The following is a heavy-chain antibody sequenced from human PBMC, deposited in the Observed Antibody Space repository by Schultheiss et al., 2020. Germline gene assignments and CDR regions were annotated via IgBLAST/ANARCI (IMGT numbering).Heavy chain of an antibody. V-gene: IGHV4-34*01. Sequence: SETLSLTCAVYGGSFSGYYWSWIRQPPGKGLEWIGEINHSGSTNYNPSLKSRVTISVDTSKNQFSLKLSSVTAADTAVYYCARSPRITMIVVVRKHYFDYWGQGTLVTVSS. CDR1: GGSFSGYY. CDR3: ARSPRITMIVVVRKHYFDY. J-gene: IGHJ4*02. D-gene: IGHD3-22*01. CDR2: INHSGST.